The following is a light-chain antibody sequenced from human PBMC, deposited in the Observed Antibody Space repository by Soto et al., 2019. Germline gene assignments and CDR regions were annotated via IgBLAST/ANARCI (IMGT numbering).Light chain of an antibody. CDR2: DAS. V-gene: IGKV1-5*01. CDR3: QHYNGYPYT. Sequence: DIQITQSPSPLTASIAHTVTSTCRPSQSIDNWLAWYQQKPGKAPQLLIYDASRVKTGVPSRFTASGSGTEFTLTINTLQADDSATYFCQHYNGYPYTFGPGTKVDIK. J-gene: IGKJ2*01. CDR1: QSIDNW.